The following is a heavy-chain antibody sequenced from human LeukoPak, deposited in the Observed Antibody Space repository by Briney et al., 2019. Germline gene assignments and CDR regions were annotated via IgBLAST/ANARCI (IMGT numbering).Heavy chain of an antibody. Sequence: QPGGSLRLSCAASGFTFSGSAMHWVRQASGKGLEWVGRIRSKANSYATAYAASVKGRFTISRDDSKNTAYLQMNSLKTEDTAVYYCTRQGTANYYYYYYMDVWGKGTTVTVSS. V-gene: IGHV3-73*01. CDR1: GFTFSGSA. CDR3: TRQGTANYYYYYYMDV. CDR2: IRSKANSYAT. D-gene: IGHD5-18*01. J-gene: IGHJ6*03.